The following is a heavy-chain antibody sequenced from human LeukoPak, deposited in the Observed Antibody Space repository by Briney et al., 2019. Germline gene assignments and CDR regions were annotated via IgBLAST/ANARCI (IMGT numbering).Heavy chain of an antibody. CDR1: GYSISSDYY. D-gene: IGHD6-13*01. V-gene: IGHV4-38-2*02. J-gene: IGHJ4*02. CDR2: IFHNGNT. Sequence: TSETLSLTCTVSGYSISSDYYWGCIRQPPGKGLEWIGNIFHNGNTYYNPSLKSRGTMLIDTSKNQFSLKLSSVTAAHAAVYYCARLTGYSISGFDYWGQGTLVTVSS. CDR3: ARLTGYSISGFDY.